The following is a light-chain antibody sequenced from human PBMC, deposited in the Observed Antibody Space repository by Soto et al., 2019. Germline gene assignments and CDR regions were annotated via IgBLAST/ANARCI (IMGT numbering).Light chain of an antibody. J-gene: IGKJ5*01. Sequence: TQSPATLSVSPGERATLSFWASQSVGSYLAWYQQKPGQAPRLLIYDASNRATGIPARFSGRGSGTDFTLTISRLEPEDFAVYYCQQYGSSITFGQGTRLEIK. V-gene: IGKV3-20*01. CDR2: DAS. CDR1: QSVGSY. CDR3: QQYGSSIT.